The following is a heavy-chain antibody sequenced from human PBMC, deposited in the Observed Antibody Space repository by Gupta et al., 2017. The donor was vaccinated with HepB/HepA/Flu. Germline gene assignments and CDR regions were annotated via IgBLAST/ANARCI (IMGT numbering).Heavy chain of an antibody. Sequence: VQLLESGGGLVQTGGSLRLSCAASGFSFSSFAMSWVRQAPGRGLEWVSTIVSSGTNTYYADAVKGRFTISRDNSKNTLVLQMNSLRVEETAVYYCANQVPSADPYSPFDSGGQGILVTVSS. V-gene: IGHV3-23*01. J-gene: IGHJ4*02. CDR2: IVSSGTNT. CDR3: ANQVPSADPYSPFDS. D-gene: IGHD2-15*01. CDR1: GFSFSSFA.